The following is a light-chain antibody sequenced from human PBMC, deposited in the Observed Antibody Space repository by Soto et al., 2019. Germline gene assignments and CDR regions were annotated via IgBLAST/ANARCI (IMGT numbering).Light chain of an antibody. CDR3: QSYDNSVV. V-gene: IGLV1-40*01. CDR1: SSNLGANYD. CDR2: GNT. J-gene: IGLJ3*02. Sequence: QPVLTQPPSVSGAPGQRVTISCTGSSSNLGANYDVQWYQQIPGTAPKLLIYGNTNRPSGVPDRFSASKSGTSASLTIIGLQAEDEADYYCQSYDNSVVFGGGTKVTVL.